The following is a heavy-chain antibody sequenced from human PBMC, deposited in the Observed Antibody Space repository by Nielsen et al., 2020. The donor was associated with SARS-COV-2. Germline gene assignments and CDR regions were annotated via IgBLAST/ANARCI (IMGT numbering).Heavy chain of an antibody. CDR2: ISGSGGST. V-gene: IGHV3-23*01. D-gene: IGHD3-3*01. J-gene: IGHJ4*02. CDR3: ARGFTGVVILPFEY. CDR1: GFTFSSYA. Sequence: GGSLRLSCAASGFTFSSYAMSWVRQAPGKGLEWVSAISGSGGSTYYADSVKGRFTISRDNSKNTLYLQMNSLRAEDTAVYYCARGFTGVVILPFEYWGQGTPVTVSS.